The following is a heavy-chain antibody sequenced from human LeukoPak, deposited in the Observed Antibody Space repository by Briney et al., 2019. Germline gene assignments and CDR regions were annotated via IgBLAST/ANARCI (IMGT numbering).Heavy chain of an antibody. CDR1: GGSISSSSYY. D-gene: IGHD3-9*01. V-gene: IGHV4-39*07. J-gene: IGHJ6*02. Sequence: PSETLSLTCTVSGGSISSSSYYWGWIRQPPGKGLEWIGSIYYSGSTYYNPSLKSRVTISVDTSKNQFSLKLSSVTAADTAVYYCARGGMVYYDILTGGYGMDVWGQGTTVTVSS. CDR3: ARGGMVYYDILTGGYGMDV. CDR2: IYYSGST.